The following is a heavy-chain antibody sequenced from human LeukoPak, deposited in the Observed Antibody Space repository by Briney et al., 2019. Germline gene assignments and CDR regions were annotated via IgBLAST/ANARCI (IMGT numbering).Heavy chain of an antibody. CDR3: ARMGTTTVTTSSGMDV. V-gene: IGHV5-51*01. CDR2: IYPDDSDT. J-gene: IGHJ6*02. CDR1: GYSFTSYW. D-gene: IGHD4-17*01. Sequence: GESLKISCKGSGYSFTSYWIGWVRQMPGKGLEWMGLIYPDDSDTRYTPSFQGQVTISADKSISTAYLQWCSLKASDSAMYYCARMGTTTVTTSSGMDVWGQGTTVTVSS.